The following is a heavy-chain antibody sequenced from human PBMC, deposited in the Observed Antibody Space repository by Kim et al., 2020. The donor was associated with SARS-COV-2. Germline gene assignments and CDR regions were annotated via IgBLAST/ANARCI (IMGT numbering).Heavy chain of an antibody. J-gene: IGHJ5*02. Sequence: IDYEEPVKGRFTISRDNAKNSLYLQKNSLRAEDTAVYYCALETVRKQQLTWGQGTLVTVSS. V-gene: IGHV3-21*01. CDR2: I. D-gene: IGHD6-13*01. CDR3: ALETVRKQQLT.